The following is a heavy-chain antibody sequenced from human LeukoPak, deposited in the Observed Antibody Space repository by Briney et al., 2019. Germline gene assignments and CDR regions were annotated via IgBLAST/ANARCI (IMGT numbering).Heavy chain of an antibody. V-gene: IGHV1-8*03. Sequence: ASVKVSCKASGYTFTSYDINWVRQATGQGLEWMGWMNPNSGNTGYAQKFQGRVTITRNTSISTAYMELSSLRSEDTAVYYCARFPGSAEYRHYYYVDVWGKGTTVTVSS. D-gene: IGHD2-15*01. CDR1: GYTFTSYD. CDR3: ARFPGSAEYRHYYYVDV. CDR2: MNPNSGNT. J-gene: IGHJ6*03.